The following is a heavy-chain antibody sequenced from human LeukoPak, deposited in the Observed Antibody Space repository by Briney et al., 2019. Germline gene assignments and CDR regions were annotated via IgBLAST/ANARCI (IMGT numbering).Heavy chain of an antibody. V-gene: IGHV3-30*02. CDR2: IRYDGSNK. J-gene: IGHJ4*02. CDR1: GFTFSSYG. CDR3: ARPQSGIQLWFDY. D-gene: IGHD5-18*01. Sequence: GGSQRLSCAASGFTFSSYGMHWVRQAPGKGLEWVAFIRYDGSNKYYADSVKGRFTISRDNSKNTLYLQMNSLRAEDTAVYYCARPQSGIQLWFDYWGQGTLVTVSS.